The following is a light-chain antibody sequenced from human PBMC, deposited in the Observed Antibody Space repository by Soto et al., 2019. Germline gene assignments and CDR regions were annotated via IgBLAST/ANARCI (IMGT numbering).Light chain of an antibody. CDR1: RSNIGSNT. J-gene: IGLJ1*01. Sequence: QSVLTQPPSTSGTPGPRVTISCSGSRSNIGSNTVTWYQQLPGTAPKLLIYSNNQRPSGVPDRFSGSKSGTSASLAISGLKSEYEADYYCAAWDDSLNGSYVFGTGTKVTVL. V-gene: IGLV1-44*01. CDR2: SNN. CDR3: AAWDDSLNGSYV.